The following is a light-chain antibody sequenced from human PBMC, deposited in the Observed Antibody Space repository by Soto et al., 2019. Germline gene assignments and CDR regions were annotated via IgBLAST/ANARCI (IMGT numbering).Light chain of an antibody. CDR1: QSISSY. CDR2: AAS. CDR3: QQSYTTPFT. J-gene: IGKJ3*01. Sequence: DIQMTQSPSSLSASVGDRVTITCRASQSISSYLNWYQQKPGKAPKVLIYAASTLQSGVPSRFSGSGAGTDFTLTISSLQPEAFATYFCQQSYTTPFTFGPGTKVDIK. V-gene: IGKV1-39*01.